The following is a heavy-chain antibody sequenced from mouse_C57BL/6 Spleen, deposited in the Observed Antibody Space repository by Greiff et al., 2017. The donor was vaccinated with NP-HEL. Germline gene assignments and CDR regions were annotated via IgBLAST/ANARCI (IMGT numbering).Heavy chain of an antibody. Sequence: VQLQESGAELARPGASVKLSCKASGYTFTSYGISWVKQRTGQGLEWIGEIYPRSGNTYYNEKFKGKATLTADKSSSTAYMELRSLTSEDSAVYFCARDSSGYGAMDYWGQGTSVTVSS. J-gene: IGHJ4*01. CDR3: ARDSSGYGAMDY. V-gene: IGHV1-81*01. D-gene: IGHD3-2*02. CDR2: IYPRSGNT. CDR1: GYTFTSYG.